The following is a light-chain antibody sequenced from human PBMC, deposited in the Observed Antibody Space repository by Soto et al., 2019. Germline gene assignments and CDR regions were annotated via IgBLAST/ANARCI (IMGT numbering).Light chain of an antibody. J-gene: IGKJ2*01. CDR1: QSVSSN. V-gene: IGKV3-15*01. Sequence: EIVMTQSPATLSVSPGERATLSCRASQSVSSNLAWYQQKPGQAPRLLIYGASTRATGIPARFSGSVSGTEFTLTISSLQSEDFAVYYCQQYNNWPQTFGQETKLEIK. CDR2: GAS. CDR3: QQYNNWPQT.